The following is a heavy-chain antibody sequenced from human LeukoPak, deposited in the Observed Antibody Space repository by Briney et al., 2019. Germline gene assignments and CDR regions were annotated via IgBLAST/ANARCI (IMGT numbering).Heavy chain of an antibody. Sequence: PSQTLSLTCTVSGGSIGTYYWSWIRQPPGKGLEWIAYIYYSGSTNYNPSLKSRVTISVDTSKNQFSLKLSSVTAADTAVYYCARAETAAGRFPKPHYFDYWGQGTLVTVSS. CDR1: GGSIGTYY. D-gene: IGHD6-13*01. V-gene: IGHV4-59*01. CDR2: IYYSGST. J-gene: IGHJ4*02. CDR3: ARAETAAGRFPKPHYFDY.